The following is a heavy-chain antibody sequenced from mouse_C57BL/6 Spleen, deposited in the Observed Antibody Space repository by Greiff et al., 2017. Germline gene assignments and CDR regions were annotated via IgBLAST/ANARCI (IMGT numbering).Heavy chain of an antibody. V-gene: IGHV1-82*01. D-gene: IGHD1-2*01. Sequence: VMLVESGPELVKPGASVKISCKASGYAFSRSWMYWVKQRPGKGLEWIGRIYPGDGDTNYNGTFKGKATLTAAKSSITAYMQLSSLTSEDSAVYFCARRLSSSFDFWGTGTTLTVSS. CDR3: ARRLSSSFDF. CDR1: GYAFSRSW. J-gene: IGHJ2*01. CDR2: IYPGDGDT.